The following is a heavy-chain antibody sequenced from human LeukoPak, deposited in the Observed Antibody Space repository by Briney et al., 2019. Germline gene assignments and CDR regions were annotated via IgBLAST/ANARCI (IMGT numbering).Heavy chain of an antibody. CDR3: ARGGVGGWFRYYFDY. CDR1: GFTFSSYE. CDR2: ISSSDSTI. Sequence: GGSLRLSCSASGFTFSSYEMNWVRQAPGKGLEWVSYISSSDSTIYYADSVKGRFTISRDNAKNSLCLQMNSLRAEDTAVYFCARGGVGGWFRYYFDYWGQGTLVTVSS. D-gene: IGHD6-19*01. V-gene: IGHV3-48*03. J-gene: IGHJ4*02.